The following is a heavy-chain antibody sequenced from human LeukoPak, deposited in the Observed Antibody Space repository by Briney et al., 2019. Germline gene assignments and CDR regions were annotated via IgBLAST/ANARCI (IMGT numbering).Heavy chain of an antibody. CDR1: GFTVGHNH. J-gene: IGHJ4*02. CDR2: INVVGNT. CDR3: VRDLNS. V-gene: IGHV3-66*01. Sequence: GGSLRLSCADSGFTVGHNHLSWVRQAPGKGLEWVSAINVVGNTYYADSVMGRFTISRDNSKNTLYLQMNSLTVEDTALYFCVRDLNSWGQGTLVTVSS.